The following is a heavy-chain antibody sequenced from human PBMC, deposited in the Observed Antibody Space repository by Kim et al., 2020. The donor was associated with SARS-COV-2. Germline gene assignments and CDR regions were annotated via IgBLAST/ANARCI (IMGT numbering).Heavy chain of an antibody. J-gene: IGHJ6*02. CDR1: GFTFSSYA. CDR3: AKDLPHPSDFWSGYWDFQGRGNYYYGMDV. V-gene: IGHV3-23*01. CDR2: ISGSGGST. D-gene: IGHD3-3*01. Sequence: GGSLRLSCAASGFTFSSYAMSWVRQAPGKGLEWVSAISGSGGSTYYADSVKGRFTISRDNSKNTLYLQMNSLRAEDTAVYYCAKDLPHPSDFWSGYWDFQGRGNYYYGMDVWGQGTTVTVSS.